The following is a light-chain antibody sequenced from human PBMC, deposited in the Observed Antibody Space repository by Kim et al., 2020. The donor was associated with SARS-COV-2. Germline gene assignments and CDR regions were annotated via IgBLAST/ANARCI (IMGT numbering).Light chain of an antibody. Sequence: EIVMTQSPATLSVSPGERVTLSCRASQSISSALAWYQQKPGQAPRLLIFHASTRAPGIPGRFSGSGSGTEFTLTISSLQCEDFAVYYCQQYKNRPPITFGQGTRLEIK. CDR2: HAS. CDR3: QQYKNRPPIT. J-gene: IGKJ5*01. CDR1: QSISSA. V-gene: IGKV3-15*01.